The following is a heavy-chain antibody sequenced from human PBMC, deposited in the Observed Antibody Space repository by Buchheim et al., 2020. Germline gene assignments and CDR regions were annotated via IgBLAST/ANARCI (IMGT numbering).Heavy chain of an antibody. D-gene: IGHD2-21*01. V-gene: IGHV1-58*01. J-gene: IGHJ4*02. CDR1: GFTFTSSA. CDR3: AADFPAYCGGDCPFY. Sequence: QMQLVQSGPEVKKPGTSVKVSCKASGFTFTSSAVQWVRQARGQRLEWIGWIVVGSGNTNYAQKFQERVTITRDMSTSKAYIELSSPRSEDTAVYYCAADFPAYCGGDCPFYWGQGTL. CDR2: IVVGSGNT.